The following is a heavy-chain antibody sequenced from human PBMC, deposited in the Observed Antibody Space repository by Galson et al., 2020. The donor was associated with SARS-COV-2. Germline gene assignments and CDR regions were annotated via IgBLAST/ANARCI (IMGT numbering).Heavy chain of an antibody. CDR2: ISPNSGAT. D-gene: IGHD2-21*02. V-gene: IGHV1-2*02. CDR1: GYTFTDSF. Sequence: ASVKVSCKASGYTFTDSFIHWVRQAPGQGLEWMGWISPNSGATNYAQKFQGRVTMTSDTSINTAYMELSRLRSDDTAVYYCAKNAVSATANWFGPWGQGTLVTVSS. CDR3: AKNAVSATANWFGP. J-gene: IGHJ5*02.